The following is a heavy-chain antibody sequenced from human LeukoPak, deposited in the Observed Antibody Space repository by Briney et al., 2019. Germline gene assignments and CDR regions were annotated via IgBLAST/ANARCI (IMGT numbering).Heavy chain of an antibody. V-gene: IGHV1-18*01. CDR3: ARDLNLRNNTTFSGSYRLYWYFDL. D-gene: IGHD3-10*01. J-gene: IGHJ2*01. CDR2: ISAYNGNT. Sequence: GASVKVSCKASGYTFSSYGISWVRQAPGQGLEWMGWISAYNGNTNYAQKLQGRVTMTTDTSTSTGYMELRSLRSDDTAVYYCARDLNLRNNTTFSGSYRLYWYFDLWGRGTLVTVSS. CDR1: GYTFSSYG.